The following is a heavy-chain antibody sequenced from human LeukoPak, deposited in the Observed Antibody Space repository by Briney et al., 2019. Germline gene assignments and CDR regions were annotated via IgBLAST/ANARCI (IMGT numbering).Heavy chain of an antibody. J-gene: IGHJ4*02. CDR2: SSAYNCNT. Sequence: ASVKVSCKASVYTFTSYGISWVRQAPGQGPEWMGWSSAYNCNTKYAQKLQCIVTMTTDTSTSTAYMELRSLRSDDTAVYYCARADSSGWYMVFPGDYWGQGTLVTVSS. CDR3: ARADSSGWYMVFPGDY. D-gene: IGHD6-19*01. V-gene: IGHV1-18*01. CDR1: VYTFTSYG.